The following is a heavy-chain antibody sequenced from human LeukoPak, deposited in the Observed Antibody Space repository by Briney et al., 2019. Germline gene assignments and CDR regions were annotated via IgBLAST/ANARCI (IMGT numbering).Heavy chain of an antibody. D-gene: IGHD3-10*01. J-gene: IGHJ4*02. CDR2: INHSGST. CDR1: GFTLSSYA. V-gene: IGHV4-34*01. CDR3: ARSGKVGVGITMVRGYGSFDY. Sequence: PGGSLRLSCAASGFTLSSYAMSWVRQPPGKGLEWIGEINHSGSTNYNPSLKSRVTISVDTSKNQFSLKLSSVTAADTAVYYCARSGKVGVGITMVRGYGSFDYWGQGTLVTVSS.